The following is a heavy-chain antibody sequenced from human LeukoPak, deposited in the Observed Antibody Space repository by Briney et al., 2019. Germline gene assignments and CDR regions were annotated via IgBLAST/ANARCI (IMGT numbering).Heavy chain of an antibody. CDR1: GGSFSGYY. CDR2: INHSGST. D-gene: IGHD1-26*01. V-gene: IGHV4-34*01. CDR3: ARRGYSGSYYDY. Sequence: SETLSLTCAVYGGSFSGYYWSWIRQPPGKGLEWIGEINHSGSTSYNPSLKSRVTISVDTSRNQFSLNLSSVTAADTAVYYCARRGYSGSYYDYWGQGTLVTVSS. J-gene: IGHJ4*02.